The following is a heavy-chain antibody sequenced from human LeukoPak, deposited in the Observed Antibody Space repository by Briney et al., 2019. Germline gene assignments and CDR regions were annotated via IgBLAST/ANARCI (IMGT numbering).Heavy chain of an antibody. D-gene: IGHD4-17*01. CDR3: ASTTLNDYGDYAEDWFDP. CDR1: GGSISSGGYY. Sequence: SETLSLTCTVSGGSISSGGYYWSWIRQPPGKGLEWIGFISYSGTTYYNPSLKTRVTISLDTSKNHFSLNLSSLTAADTAVYYCASTTLNDYGDYAEDWFDPWGQGTLVTVSS. V-gene: IGHV4-30-4*01. J-gene: IGHJ5*02. CDR2: ISYSGTT.